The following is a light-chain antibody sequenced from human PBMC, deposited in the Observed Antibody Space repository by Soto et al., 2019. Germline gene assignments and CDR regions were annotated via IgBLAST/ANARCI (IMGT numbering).Light chain of an antibody. CDR1: ESVSSN. J-gene: IGKJ1*01. CDR2: AAS. Sequence: EIVVTQAPATLSVSRGERATLSGGASESVSSNLAWFQHKPGQAPRLLIYAASTKATGVPARFTGSGSRTDFNLTITSLQSEDFAVYYCQQYYHWPRTFGQGTKVDIK. CDR3: QQYYHWPRT. V-gene: IGKV3-15*01.